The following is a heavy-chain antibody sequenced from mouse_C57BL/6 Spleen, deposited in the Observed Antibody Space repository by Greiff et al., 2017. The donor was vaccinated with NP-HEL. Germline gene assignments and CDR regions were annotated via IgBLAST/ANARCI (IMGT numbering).Heavy chain of an antibody. CDR1: GFTFSSYA. Sequence: EVQRVESGGGLVKPGGSLKLSCAASGFTFSSYAMSWVRQTPEKRLEWVATISDGGSYTYYPDNVKGRFTISRDNAKNNLYLQMSHLKSEDTAMYYCARDKGTTVEHYAMDYWGQGTSVTVSS. D-gene: IGHD1-1*01. CDR2: ISDGGSYT. CDR3: ARDKGTTVEHYAMDY. V-gene: IGHV5-4*01. J-gene: IGHJ4*01.